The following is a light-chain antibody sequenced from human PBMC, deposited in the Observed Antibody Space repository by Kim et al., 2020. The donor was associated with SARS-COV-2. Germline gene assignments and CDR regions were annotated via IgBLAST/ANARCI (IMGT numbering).Light chain of an antibody. V-gene: IGLV3-1*01. CDR2: QDS. CDR1: KLGDKY. J-gene: IGLJ2*01. Sequence: SYELTQPPSVSVSPGQTASITCSGDKLGDKYACWYQQKPGQSPVLVIYQDSKRPSGIPERFSGSNSGTTATLTISGTQAMDEADYYCQAWDSRTVLFGGG. CDR3: QAWDSRTVL.